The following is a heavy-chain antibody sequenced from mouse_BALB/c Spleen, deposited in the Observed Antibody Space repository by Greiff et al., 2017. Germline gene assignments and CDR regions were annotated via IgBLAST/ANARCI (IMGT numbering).Heavy chain of an antibody. J-gene: IGHJ4*01. CDR1: GFTFSDYY. CDR2: ISDGGSYT. V-gene: IGHV5-4*02. D-gene: IGHD2-4*01. Sequence: EVMLVESGGGLVKPGGSLKLSCAASGFTFSDYYMYWVRQTPEKRLEWVATISDGGSYTYYPDSVKGRFTISRDNDKNNLYLQMSSLKSEDTAMYYCARARATMISSYAMDYWGQGTSVTVSS. CDR3: ARARATMISSYAMDY.